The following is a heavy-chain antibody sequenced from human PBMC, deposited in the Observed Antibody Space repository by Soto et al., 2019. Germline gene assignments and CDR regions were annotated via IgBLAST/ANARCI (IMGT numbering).Heavy chain of an antibody. CDR1: GGSISSSNW. CDR3: ARRNGYDLRESFDP. CDR2: IYHSGST. D-gene: IGHD5-12*01. J-gene: IGHJ5*02. Sequence: SETLSLTCAVSGGSISSSNWWSWVRQPPGKGLEWIGEIYHSGSTNYNPSLKSRVTISVDKSKNQFSLKLSSVTAADTAVYYCARRNGYDLRESFDPWGQGTLVTVS. V-gene: IGHV4-4*02.